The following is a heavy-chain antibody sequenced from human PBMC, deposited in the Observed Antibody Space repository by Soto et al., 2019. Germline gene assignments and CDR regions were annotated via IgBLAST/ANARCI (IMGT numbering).Heavy chain of an antibody. D-gene: IGHD3-3*01. Sequence: ASVKVSCKASGYTFTIYGISWVLQAPGQGLEWMGWISAYNGNTNYAQKLQGRVTMTTDTSTSTAYMELRSLRSDDTAVYYCARVTFYDFWGGYSHLADYGGKGTVVTVS. CDR3: ARVTFYDFWGGYSHLADY. V-gene: IGHV1-18*01. CDR2: ISAYNGNT. J-gene: IGHJ4*02. CDR1: GYTFTIYG.